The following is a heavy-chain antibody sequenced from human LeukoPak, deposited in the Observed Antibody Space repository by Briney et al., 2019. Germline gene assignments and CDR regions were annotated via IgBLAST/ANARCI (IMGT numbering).Heavy chain of an antibody. CDR2: ISAYNGNT. V-gene: IGHV1-18*04. CDR1: GYTFTSYY. D-gene: IGHD6-13*01. Sequence: GTSVKVSCKASGYTFTSYYMHWVRQAPGQGLEWMGWISAYNGNTNYAQKLQGRVTMTTDTSTSTAYMELRSLRSDDTAVYYCARDYQQLVLSYYGMDVWGQGTTVTVSS. J-gene: IGHJ6*02. CDR3: ARDYQQLVLSYYGMDV.